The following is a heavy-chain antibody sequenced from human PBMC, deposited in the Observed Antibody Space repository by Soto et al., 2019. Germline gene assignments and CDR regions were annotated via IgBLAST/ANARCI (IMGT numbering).Heavy chain of an antibody. J-gene: IGHJ4*02. Sequence: EVQLVESGGGLVKPGGSLRLSCAASGFTFSSYSMNWVRQAPGKGLEWVSSISSSSSYIYYADSVKGRFTISRDNAKKSLYLQMNSLRAEDTAVYYCARITTVTRYYFDYWGQGTLVTVSS. CDR3: ARITTVTRYYFDY. CDR1: GFTFSSYS. V-gene: IGHV3-21*01. CDR2: ISSSSSYI. D-gene: IGHD4-17*01.